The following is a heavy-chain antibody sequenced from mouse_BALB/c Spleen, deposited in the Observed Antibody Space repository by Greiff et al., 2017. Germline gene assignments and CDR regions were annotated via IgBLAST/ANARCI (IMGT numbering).Heavy chain of an antibody. CDR1: GYTFTSYV. CDR3: AREYYGSSYSY. V-gene: IGHV1-14*01. D-gene: IGHD1-1*01. J-gene: IGHJ2*01. Sequence: VHVKQSGPELVKPGASVKMSCKASGYTFTSYVMHWVKQKPGQGLEWIGYINPYNDGTKYNEKFKGKATLTSDKSSSTAYMELSSLTSEDSAVYYCAREYYGSSYSYWGQGTTLTVSS. CDR2: INPYNDGT.